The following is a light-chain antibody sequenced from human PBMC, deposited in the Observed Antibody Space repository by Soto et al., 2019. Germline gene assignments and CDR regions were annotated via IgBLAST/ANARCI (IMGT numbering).Light chain of an antibody. CDR1: SSDVGRYNI. V-gene: IGLV2-23*01. CDR3: CSYAGSSTYV. Sequence: QSVLTQPDSVSGSPGQSITISCTGTSSDVGRYNIVSWYQQHPGKAPKLMIYEGSKRPSGVSNRFSGSKSGNTASLTISGLQAEDEADYYCCSYAGSSTYVFGTGTKVTVL. J-gene: IGLJ1*01. CDR2: EGS.